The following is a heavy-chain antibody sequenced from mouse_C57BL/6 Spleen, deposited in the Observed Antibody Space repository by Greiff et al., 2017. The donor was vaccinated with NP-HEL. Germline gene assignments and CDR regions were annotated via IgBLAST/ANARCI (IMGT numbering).Heavy chain of an antibody. J-gene: IGHJ4*01. Sequence: EVQLQQSEPELVKPGASVKIPCKASGYTFTDYNMDWVKQSHGKSLEWIGDINPNNGGTIYNQKFKGKATLTVDKSSSTAYMELRSLTSEDTAVYYCARSLYYYGSSGAMDYWGQGTSVTVSS. D-gene: IGHD1-1*01. CDR3: ARSLYYYGSSGAMDY. CDR2: INPNNGGT. V-gene: IGHV1-18*01. CDR1: GYTFTDYN.